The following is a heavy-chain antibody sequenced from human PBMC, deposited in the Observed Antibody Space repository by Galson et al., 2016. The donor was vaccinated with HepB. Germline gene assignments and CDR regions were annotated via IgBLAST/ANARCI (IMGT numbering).Heavy chain of an antibody. V-gene: IGHV5-51*01. D-gene: IGHD6-13*01. CDR1: GYTFSDYW. CDR2: IFPGDSKT. CDR3: ARFAQLVLFDY. J-gene: IGHJ4*02. Sequence: QSGAEVKKPGESLKISCKGSGYTFSDYWIAWVRQMPGKGLEWMGIIFPGDSKTRYSPSFRGQVTISADKSINTAYLEWSTLKASDTAIYYCARFAQLVLFDYWGQGSLVTVSS.